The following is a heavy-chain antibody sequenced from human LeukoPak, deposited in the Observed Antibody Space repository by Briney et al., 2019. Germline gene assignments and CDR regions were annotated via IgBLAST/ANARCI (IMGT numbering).Heavy chain of an antibody. D-gene: IGHD3-3*01. CDR2: ISWNRGNI. J-gene: IGHJ4*02. Sequence: GRSLRLSCAASGFTLDGYAMHWVRQAPGKGLEWVAGISWNRGNICYADSVQGRFTISRDNAKNSLYLQMNSLRAEDTALYYCAKGAVHTNYDFWSGYYRPRLGFDYWGQGTLVTVSS. CDR3: AKGAVHTNYDFWSGYYRPRLGFDY. V-gene: IGHV3-9*01. CDR1: GFTLDGYA.